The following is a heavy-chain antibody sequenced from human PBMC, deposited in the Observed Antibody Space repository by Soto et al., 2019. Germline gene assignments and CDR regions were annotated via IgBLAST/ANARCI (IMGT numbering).Heavy chain of an antibody. D-gene: IGHD2-2*01. CDR2: IIPLFETA. CDR3: ARRVVVQGMDV. Sequence: SVKVSCKASGDTFSSYGISWVRQAPGQGLEWVGEIIPLFETANYAEKFQGRVVMTADNSRSTVYMELTSLRFDDTAVYYCARRVVVQGMDVWGQGTTVTVSS. CDR1: GDTFSSYG. V-gene: IGHV1-69*06. J-gene: IGHJ6*02.